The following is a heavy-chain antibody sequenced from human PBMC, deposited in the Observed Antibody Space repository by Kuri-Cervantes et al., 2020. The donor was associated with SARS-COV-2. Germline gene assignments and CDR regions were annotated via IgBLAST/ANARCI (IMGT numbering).Heavy chain of an antibody. CDR3: ARGRGIAAAGTSGFVLRTENWFDP. D-gene: IGHD6-13*01. Sequence: GESLKISCAASGFTFSNYHMNWVRQAPGKGLEWVSYISSSGDTIHYAHSVKGRFTISRDNAENSLYLQMNSLRAEDTAVYYCARGRGIAAAGTSGFVLRTENWFDPWGQGTLVTVSS. J-gene: IGHJ5*02. V-gene: IGHV3-48*03. CDR2: ISSSGDTI. CDR1: GFTFSNYH.